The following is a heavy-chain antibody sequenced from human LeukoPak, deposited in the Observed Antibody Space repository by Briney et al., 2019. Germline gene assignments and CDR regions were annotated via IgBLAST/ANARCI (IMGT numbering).Heavy chain of an antibody. Sequence: GGSLRLSCAASGFTFSSYSMNWVRQAPGKGLEWVSSISSSSSYIYYADSVKGRFTISRDNAKNSLYLQMNSLRAEDTDVYYCAELGITMIGGVWGKGTTVTISS. CDR3: AELGITMIGGV. D-gene: IGHD3-10*02. CDR1: GFTFSSYS. V-gene: IGHV3-21*01. CDR2: ISSSSSYI. J-gene: IGHJ6*04.